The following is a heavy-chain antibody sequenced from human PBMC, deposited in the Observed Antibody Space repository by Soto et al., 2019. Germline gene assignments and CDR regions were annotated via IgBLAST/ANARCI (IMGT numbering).Heavy chain of an antibody. J-gene: IGHJ3*01. CDR3: ARSRVGYFSGGTCYLNAFDV. CDR2: ISPNPGST. Sequence: ASVKVSCKASGYSFTTYYIHWVRQAPGQGLEWMGVISPNPGSTSYAQRFQDRVTMTRDTSTSTVYMELSSPRSEDTAIYYCARSRVGYFSGGTCYLNAFDVWG. D-gene: IGHD2-15*01. V-gene: IGHV1-46*01. CDR1: GYSFTTYY.